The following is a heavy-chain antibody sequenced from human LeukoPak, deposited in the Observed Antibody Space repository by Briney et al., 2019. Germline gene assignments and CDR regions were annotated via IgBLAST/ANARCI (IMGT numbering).Heavy chain of an antibody. CDR3: AREVVPAAIGVYYYYYYMDV. D-gene: IGHD2-2*02. CDR2: IYTSGST. V-gene: IGHV4-61*02. Sequence: PSETLSLTCAVPGGSISSGRYYWSWIRQPAGKGLEWFVRIYTSGSTTYNPSRKSRVPISVVTSKHQFSRKLSFVTAADTAVYYCAREVVPAAIGVYYYYYYMDVWGKGTTVTVSS. CDR1: GGSISSGRYY. J-gene: IGHJ6*03.